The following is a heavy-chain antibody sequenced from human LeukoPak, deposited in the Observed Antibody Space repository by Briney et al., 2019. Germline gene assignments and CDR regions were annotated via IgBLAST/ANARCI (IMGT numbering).Heavy chain of an antibody. D-gene: IGHD6-6*01. J-gene: IGHJ6*03. V-gene: IGHV4-34*01. CDR2: INHSGST. CDR1: GGSFSGYY. CDR3: ARSGRRAALSYYYYYYMDV. Sequence: SETLSLTCAVYGGSFSGYYWSWIRQPPGKGLEWIGEINHSGSTNYNPSLKSRVTISVDTSKNQFSLKLSSVTAADTAVYYCARSGRRAALSYYYYYYMDVWGKGTTVTVSS.